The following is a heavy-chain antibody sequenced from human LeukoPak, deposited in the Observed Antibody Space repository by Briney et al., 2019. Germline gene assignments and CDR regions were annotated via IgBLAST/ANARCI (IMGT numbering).Heavy chain of an antibody. CDR1: GGSFSGYY. D-gene: IGHD5-18*01. V-gene: IGHV4-34*01. Sequence: PSETLSLTCAVYGGSFSGYYWSWIRQPPGKGLEWIGEINHSGSTYYNPSLKSRATISVDTSKNQFSLKLSSVTAADTAVYYCARDWGLDTAMVSAWFDPWGQGTLVTVSS. CDR2: INHSGST. CDR3: ARDWGLDTAMVSAWFDP. J-gene: IGHJ5*02.